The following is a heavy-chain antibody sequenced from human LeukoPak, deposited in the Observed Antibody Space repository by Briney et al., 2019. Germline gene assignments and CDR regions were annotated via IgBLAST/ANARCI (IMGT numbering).Heavy chain of an antibody. J-gene: IGHJ4*02. Sequence: GGSLRLSCAASGFTFSSYSMNWVRQAPGKGLEWVSSISSSSSYIYYADSVKGRFTISRDNAKNSLYLQMNSLGAEDTAVYYCARDRGYYYDSSGPKGDYWGQGTLVTVSS. CDR2: ISSSSSYI. CDR1: GFTFSSYS. CDR3: ARDRGYYYDSSGPKGDY. V-gene: IGHV3-21*01. D-gene: IGHD3-22*01.